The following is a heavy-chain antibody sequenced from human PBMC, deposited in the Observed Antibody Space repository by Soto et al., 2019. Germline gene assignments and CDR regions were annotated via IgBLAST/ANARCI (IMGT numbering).Heavy chain of an antibody. D-gene: IGHD3-16*01. CDR3: ARDGVEAGLYLDN. CDR1: GFIFSSYW. V-gene: IGHV3-7*01. Sequence: PGGSLRLSCAPSGFIFSSYWMSWVRQAPGKGLEWVANINQDGREKYYVDSVKGRFIISRDNAKNSLYLQMNSLRAEDTAVYYCARDGVEAGLYLDNWGQGTLATVSS. CDR2: INQDGREK. J-gene: IGHJ4*02.